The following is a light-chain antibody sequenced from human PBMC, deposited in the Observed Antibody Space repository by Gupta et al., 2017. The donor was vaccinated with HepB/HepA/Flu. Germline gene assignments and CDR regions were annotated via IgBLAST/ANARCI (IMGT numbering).Light chain of an antibody. J-gene: IGLJ3*02. CDR2: DVS. CDR1: SSDIGTYNY. CDR3: SSYTTGVTRL. V-gene: IGLV2-14*03. Sequence: QSALTQPASVSGFPGQSITISCTGTSSDIGTYNYVSWYQQHPGKAPKLMIYDVSNRPAGVSNSFSGSKSGNTASLTISGLQAEDEADYYCSSYTTGVTRLFGGGTKLTVL.